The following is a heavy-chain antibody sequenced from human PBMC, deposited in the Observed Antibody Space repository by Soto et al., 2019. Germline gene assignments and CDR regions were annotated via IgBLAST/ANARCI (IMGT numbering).Heavy chain of an antibody. CDR1: GGSFSSYY. Sequence: SETLSLTCTVSGGSFSSYYWSWIRQPPGKGLEWIGYIYYSGSTYYNPSLKSRVTISVDPSKNHVSLKLSSVTAADTAVYYCARDVGSWYGSDYWGQGTLVTVSS. V-gene: IGHV4-59*06. CDR3: ARDVGSWYGSDY. D-gene: IGHD6-13*01. J-gene: IGHJ4*02. CDR2: IYYSGST.